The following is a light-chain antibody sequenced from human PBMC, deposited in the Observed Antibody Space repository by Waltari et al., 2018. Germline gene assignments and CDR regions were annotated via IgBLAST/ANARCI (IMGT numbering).Light chain of an antibody. CDR1: QSVSNM. CDR2: DTT. CDR3: QQRSNWPPT. J-gene: IGKJ1*01. Sequence: EIVLTHSPAPLSLSPGERAPLSCRASQSVSNMLAWYQQKPGQGPRIPIYDTTNRATGITARFSGSGSGTDFTLTISSLEPEDFAVYYCQQRSNWPPTFGQGTKVEI. V-gene: IGKV3-11*01.